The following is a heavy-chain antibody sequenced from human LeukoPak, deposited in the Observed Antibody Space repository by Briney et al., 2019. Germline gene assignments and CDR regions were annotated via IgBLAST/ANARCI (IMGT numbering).Heavy chain of an antibody. CDR1: GGSISSSNW. CDR2: IYYSGST. J-gene: IGHJ3*02. CDR3: ARGAYGIAVAGTQAFDI. Sequence: PSETLSLTCAVSGGSISSSNWWSWIRQPPGKGLEWIGSIYYSGSTYYNPSLKSRVTISVDTSKNQFSLKLSSVTAADTAVYYCARGAYGIAVAGTQAFDIWGQGTMVTVSS. D-gene: IGHD6-19*01. V-gene: IGHV4-4*02.